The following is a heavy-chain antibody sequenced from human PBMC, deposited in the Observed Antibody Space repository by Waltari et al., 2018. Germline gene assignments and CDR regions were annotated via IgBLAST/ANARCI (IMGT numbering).Heavy chain of an antibody. CDR1: GGSFSGYY. CDR2: INHSGST. V-gene: IGHV4-34*01. Sequence: QVQLQQWGAGLLKPSETLSLTCAVYGGSFSGYYWSWLRQPPGKGLEWIGEINHSGSTNYNPSLKSRVTISVDTSKKQFSLKLSSVTAADTAVYYCARGWAYYDSSGYRYWGQGTLVTVSS. D-gene: IGHD3-22*01. J-gene: IGHJ4*02. CDR3: ARGWAYYDSSGYRY.